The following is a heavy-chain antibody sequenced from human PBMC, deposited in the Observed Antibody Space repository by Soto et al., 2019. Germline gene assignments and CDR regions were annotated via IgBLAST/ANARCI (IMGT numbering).Heavy chain of an antibody. CDR3: AKDTYYHDSSGYYVFDQ. CDR2: ISYDGSNK. J-gene: IGHJ4*02. Sequence: QVHLVESGGGVVQPGRSLRLSCAASGFIFSSYGIHWVRQAPGKGLEWVAGISYDGSNKYYADSVKGRFTISRDNSKNTLYLQMDSLRAEDTAVYYCAKDTYYHDSSGYYVFDQWGQGTLVTVSS. CDR1: GFIFSSYG. D-gene: IGHD3-22*01. V-gene: IGHV3-30*18.